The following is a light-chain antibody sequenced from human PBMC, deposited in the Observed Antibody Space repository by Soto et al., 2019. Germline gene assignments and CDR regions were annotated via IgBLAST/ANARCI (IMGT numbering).Light chain of an antibody. CDR2: EAT. J-gene: IGLJ3*02. CDR1: SSDVGTYDL. Sequence: QSVLTQPASVSGSPGQSITISCTGTSSDVGTYDLVSWYQHHPGAAPKLLIYEATRRPSGISSRFSGSKSGNTASLTISGLQAGDEADYYCCSFAGSNSWVFGGGTKLTVL. CDR3: CSFAGSNSWV. V-gene: IGLV2-23*01.